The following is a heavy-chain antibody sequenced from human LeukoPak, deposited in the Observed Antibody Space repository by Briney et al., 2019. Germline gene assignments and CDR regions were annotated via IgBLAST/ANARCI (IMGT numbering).Heavy chain of an antibody. D-gene: IGHD6-19*01. V-gene: IGHV4-59*01. J-gene: IGHJ4*02. CDR2: IYYSGST. CDR1: GGSISSYY. Sequence: SETLSLTCTVSGGSISSYYWSWIRQPPGKGLEWIGYIYYSGSTNYNPSLKSRVTISVDTSKNQFSLKLSSVTAADTAVYCCAGASAQWLVHFDYWGQGTLVTVSS. CDR3: AGASAQWLVHFDY.